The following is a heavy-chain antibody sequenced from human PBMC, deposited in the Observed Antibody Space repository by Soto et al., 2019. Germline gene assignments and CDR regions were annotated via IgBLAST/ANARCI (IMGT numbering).Heavy chain of an antibody. CDR2: ISGSGGST. CDR3: AKEYSGNSVNWFDP. CDR1: GFTFSRYA. D-gene: IGHD1-26*01. Sequence: EVQLLESGGGLVQPGGSLRLSCAASGFTFSRYAMSWVRQAPGKGLEWVSGISGSGGSTYYADSVKGRFTISRDNSKNTLNLQMNSLRAEDTAVYYCAKEYSGNSVNWFDPWGQGTLVTVSS. J-gene: IGHJ5*02. V-gene: IGHV3-23*01.